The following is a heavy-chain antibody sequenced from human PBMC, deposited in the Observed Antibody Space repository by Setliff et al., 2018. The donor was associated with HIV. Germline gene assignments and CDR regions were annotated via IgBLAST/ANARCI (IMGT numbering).Heavy chain of an antibody. V-gene: IGHV1-69*13. CDR3: GGVPYGSAWFSGGHNPFDV. Sequence: SVKVSCKASGYTFTSYGSSWVRQARGQGLEWMGRIIPIFGTADYAQKFQGRVTLTADESTSIAYMELNSLRSEDTAVYYCGGVPYGSAWFSGGHNPFDVWGQGTMVTVSS. CDR1: GYTFTSYG. J-gene: IGHJ3*01. D-gene: IGHD6-19*01. CDR2: IIPIFGTA.